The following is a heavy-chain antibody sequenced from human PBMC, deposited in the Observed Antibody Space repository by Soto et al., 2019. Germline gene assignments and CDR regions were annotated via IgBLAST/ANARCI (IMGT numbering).Heavy chain of an antibody. CDR3: ARTDGDLDY. J-gene: IGHJ4*02. CDR1: GYTFTRYD. Sequence: QVQLVQSGAEVKKPGASVKVSCKASGYTFTRYDINWVRQAPGQGLEWMGWTNPKSGYTGSAQKFQARITMTRDSSISTAYMELNSLRSEDTAVYYCARTDGDLDYWGQGTLVTVSS. V-gene: IGHV1-8*01. CDR2: TNPKSGYT. D-gene: IGHD4-17*01.